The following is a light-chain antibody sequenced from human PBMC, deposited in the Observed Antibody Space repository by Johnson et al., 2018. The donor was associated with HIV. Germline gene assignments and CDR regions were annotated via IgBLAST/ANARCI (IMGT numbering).Light chain of an antibody. V-gene: IGLV1-51*02. Sequence: QSVLTQPPSVSAAPGQKVTISCSGSSSNIGNNYVSWYQQLPGTAPKLLIYENNKRPSGIPDRFSGSKSGTSATLGITGLQTGDEADYYCGTWDTSLSAYVFGPGTMVTFL. CDR3: GTWDTSLSAYV. J-gene: IGLJ1*01. CDR1: SSNIGNNY. CDR2: ENN.